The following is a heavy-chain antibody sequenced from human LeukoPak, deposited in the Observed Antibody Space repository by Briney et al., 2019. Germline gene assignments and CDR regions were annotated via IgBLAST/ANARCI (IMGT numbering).Heavy chain of an antibody. CDR1: GRSLSGYS. CDR2: INLSGST. J-gene: IGHJ3*02. Sequence: SETLSLTCAVYGRSLSGYSWSWIRQAPGKGLEWVGEINLSGSTSYNPSFKSRVTVSTDTSKNQFSLKLSSVTAADTAVYYCARAGRQQLPGLGAFDIWGQGTMVTVSS. D-gene: IGHD6-13*01. CDR3: ARAGRQQLPGLGAFDI. V-gene: IGHV4-34*01.